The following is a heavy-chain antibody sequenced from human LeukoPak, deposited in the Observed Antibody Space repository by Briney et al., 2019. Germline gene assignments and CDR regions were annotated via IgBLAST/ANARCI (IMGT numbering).Heavy chain of an antibody. CDR2: IYSGGNT. CDR3: ARNDIVEMATINEGFFDY. V-gene: IGHV3-66*01. J-gene: IGHJ4*02. Sequence: GGSLRLSCAASEFTVSVNYMSWVRQAPGKGLEWVSFIYSGGNTYYADSVKGRFTISRDSSKNILYLQMNNLRVEDTAVYYCARNDIVEMATINEGFFDYWGQGTLVTVSS. CDR1: EFTVSVNY. D-gene: IGHD5-24*01.